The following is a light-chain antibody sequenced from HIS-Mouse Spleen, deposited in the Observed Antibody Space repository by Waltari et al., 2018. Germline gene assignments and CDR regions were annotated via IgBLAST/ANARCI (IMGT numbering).Light chain of an antibody. V-gene: IGLV3-1*01. CDR2: QDS. J-gene: IGLJ2*01. CDR3: QAWDSSTEV. Sequence: SYELTQPPSVSVSPGQTASIPRSGNHLGDKYACWYQQKPGQSPVLVIYQDSKRPSGIPERFSGSNSGNTATLTISGTQAMDEADYYCQAWDSSTEVFGGGTKLTVL. CDR1: HLGDKY.